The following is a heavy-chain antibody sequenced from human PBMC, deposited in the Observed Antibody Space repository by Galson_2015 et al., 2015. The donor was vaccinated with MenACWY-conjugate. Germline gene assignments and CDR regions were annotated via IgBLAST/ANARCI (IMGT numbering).Heavy chain of an antibody. J-gene: IGHJ4*02. CDR2: IWSDGSNK. CDR1: GFIVSSNY. V-gene: IGHV3-33*08. Sequence: SLRLSCAASGFIVSSNYMHWVRQAPGKGLEWVAVIWSDGSNKYSADSVKGRFTISRDNSKNTLYLQMNSLRAEDTSVYYCARDYCSSTSCYFDYWGQGTLVTVSS. D-gene: IGHD2-2*01. CDR3: ARDYCSSTSCYFDY.